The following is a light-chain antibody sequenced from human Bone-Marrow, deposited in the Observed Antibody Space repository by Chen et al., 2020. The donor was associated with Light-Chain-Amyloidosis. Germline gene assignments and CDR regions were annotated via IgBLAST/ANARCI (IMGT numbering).Light chain of an antibody. CDR2: EVS. CDR1: SSDVGSYNY. CDR3: SSYTSSSTSWV. J-gene: IGLJ3*02. Sequence: QSALTQPASVSGSPGQSIAISSTGTSSDVGSYNYVSWYQQHPGKAPKLMLYEVSNRPSGVSNRFSGSKSGNTASLTISGLQAEDEADYYCSSYTSSSTSWVFGGGTKLTVL. V-gene: IGLV2-14*01.